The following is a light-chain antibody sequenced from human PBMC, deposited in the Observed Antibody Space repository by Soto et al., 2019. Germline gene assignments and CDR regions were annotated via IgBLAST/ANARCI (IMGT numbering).Light chain of an antibody. Sequence: DIQMTQSSSALSASVGDRVTITCRASQTISSWLAWYQQKPGEAPRLLIYQASSLETEVPSRFSGSGSGTEFTLTISSLQPGDFATYYCQQYNSYSGTFGQGTKVDIK. CDR3: QQYNSYSGT. CDR2: QAS. CDR1: QTISSW. V-gene: IGKV1-5*03. J-gene: IGKJ1*01.